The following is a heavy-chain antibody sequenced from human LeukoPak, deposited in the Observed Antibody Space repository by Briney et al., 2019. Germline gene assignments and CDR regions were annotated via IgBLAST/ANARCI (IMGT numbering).Heavy chain of an antibody. CDR3: ACRRGSCRHSSAFDI. CDR2: IYYSGST. Sequence: SETLSLTCTVSGGSISSSSYYWGWIRQPAGKGLEWIGSIYYSGSTYYNPSLKSRVTISVDTSKNQFSLKLSSVTAADTAVYYCACRRGSCRHSSAFDIWGQGTMVTVSS. CDR1: GGSISSSSYY. J-gene: IGHJ3*02. D-gene: IGHD2-15*01. V-gene: IGHV4-39*01.